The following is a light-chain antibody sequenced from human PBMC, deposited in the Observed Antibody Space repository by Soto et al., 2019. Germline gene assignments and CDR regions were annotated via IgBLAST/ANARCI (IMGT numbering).Light chain of an antibody. J-gene: IGKJ4*01. CDR1: QSLLHSNGYTY. V-gene: IGKV2-28*01. CDR2: LGS. Sequence: DIVMTQSPLSLPVTPGEPASISCRSGQSLLHSNGYTYLDWYLQKPGQSPQLLIYLGSNRASGVPDRFSGSGSGTDFTLKISRVEAEDVGVYYCMQALQTQLTFGGGTKVDIK. CDR3: MQALQTQLT.